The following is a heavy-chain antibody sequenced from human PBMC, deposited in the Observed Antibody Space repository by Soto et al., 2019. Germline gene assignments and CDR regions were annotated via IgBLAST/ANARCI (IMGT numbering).Heavy chain of an antibody. Sequence: QVTLKESGPVLVNPTETLTLTCTVSGFSLSNARMGVSWIRQPPGKALEWLAHIFSNDEKSSSTSLKSRLTITKDTSKSQVVLTMTNMDPVDTATYYCARMREYDFWSEKPYMDVWGKGPRSPSP. D-gene: IGHD3-3*01. V-gene: IGHV2-26*01. CDR3: ARMREYDFWSEKPYMDV. CDR1: GFSLSNARMG. CDR2: IFSNDEK. J-gene: IGHJ6*03.